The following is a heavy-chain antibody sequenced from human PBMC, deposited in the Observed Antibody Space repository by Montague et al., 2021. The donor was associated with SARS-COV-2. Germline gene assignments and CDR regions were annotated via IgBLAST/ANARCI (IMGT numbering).Heavy chain of an antibody. CDR2: ISSESTYI. CDR3: ARFETSKFYSSGVDV. CDR1: GFTFSSFS. Sequence: LRLSCAASGFTFSSFSMNWVRQAPGKRLEWVASISSESTYILYAESVRGRFTVSRDNAQNLLFLQMNSLRAEDTALYYCARFETSKFYSSGVDVWGQGTTVTLSS. J-gene: IGHJ6*02. D-gene: IGHD2-15*01. V-gene: IGHV3-21*01.